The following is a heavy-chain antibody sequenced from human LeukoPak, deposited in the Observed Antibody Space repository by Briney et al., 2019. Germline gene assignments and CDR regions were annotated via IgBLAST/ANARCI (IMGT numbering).Heavy chain of an antibody. CDR2: FDPEVGET. J-gene: IGHJ4*02. CDR3: ATSPMTTVTIFDY. V-gene: IGHV1-24*01. D-gene: IGHD4-11*01. CDR1: GYTLTELS. Sequence: ASVKVSCKVSGYTLTELSMHWVRQAPGKGLEWMGGFDPEVGETIYAQKFQGRVTMTEDTSTDTAYMELSSLRSEDTAVYYCATSPMTTVTIFDYWGQGTLVTVSS.